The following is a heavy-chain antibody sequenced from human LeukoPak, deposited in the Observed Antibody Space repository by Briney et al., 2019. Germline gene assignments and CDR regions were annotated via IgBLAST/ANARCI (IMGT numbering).Heavy chain of an antibody. V-gene: IGHV3-21*01. Sequence: PGGSLRLSCAASGFTFSSYSMNWVRQAPGKGLEWVSSISSSSSYIYYADSVKGRFTTTRDNAKNSLYLQMSSLREDDTAVYYCVRDPHAFDIWGQGTMVTVSS. CDR3: VRDPHAFDI. CDR2: ISSSSSYI. J-gene: IGHJ3*02. CDR1: GFTFSSYS.